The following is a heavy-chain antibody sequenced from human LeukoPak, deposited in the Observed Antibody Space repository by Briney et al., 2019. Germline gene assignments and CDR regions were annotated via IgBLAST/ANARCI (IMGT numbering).Heavy chain of an antibody. CDR3: AREVGSSWYFKGGAFDY. D-gene: IGHD6-13*01. CDR2: ISSSGSTI. V-gene: IGHV3-48*03. Sequence: GGSLRLSCAASGFTFSSYEMNWVRQAPGKGLEWVSYISSSGSTIYYADSVKGRFTISRDSAKNSLYLQMNSLRAEDTAVYYCAREVGSSWYFKGGAFDYWGQGTLVTVSS. CDR1: GFTFSSYE. J-gene: IGHJ4*02.